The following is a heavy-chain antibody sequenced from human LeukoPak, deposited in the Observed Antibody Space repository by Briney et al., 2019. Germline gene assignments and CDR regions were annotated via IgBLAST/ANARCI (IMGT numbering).Heavy chain of an antibody. J-gene: IGHJ4*02. V-gene: IGHV3-23*01. CDR1: GFTFDDYG. CDR3: ASRNYYDSSGYYYYYFDY. Sequence: PGGSLRLSCAASGFTFDDYGMSWVRQAPGKGLEWVSGISGSGTSTYYADSVKGRFTISRDNSKNTLYLQMNSLRAEDTAVYYCASRNYYDSSGYYYYYFDYWGQGILVTVSS. D-gene: IGHD3-22*01. CDR2: ISGSGTST.